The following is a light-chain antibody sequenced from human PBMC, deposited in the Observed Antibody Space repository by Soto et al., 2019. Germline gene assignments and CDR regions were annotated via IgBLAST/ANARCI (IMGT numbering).Light chain of an antibody. CDR3: CSYTDGSSLL. J-gene: IGLJ3*02. CDR1: SGDVGTYNF. Sequence: QAVVTQPASVSGSPGQSITISCTGTSGDVGTYNFVSWYQHHPAKAPKLMIYEGNKRPSGVSNRFSGSRSGNTASLTISGLQAEDEADYYCCSYTDGSSLLFGGGTQLTVL. CDR2: EGN. V-gene: IGLV2-23*01.